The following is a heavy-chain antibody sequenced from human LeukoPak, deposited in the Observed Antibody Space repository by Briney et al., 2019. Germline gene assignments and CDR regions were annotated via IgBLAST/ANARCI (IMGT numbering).Heavy chain of an antibody. V-gene: IGHV4-34*01. CDR1: GGSFSGYY. J-gene: IGHJ4*02. CDR2: INHSGST. D-gene: IGHD6-13*01. Sequence: SDTLSLTCAVYGGSFSGYYWSWIRQPPGKGLEGIGEINHSGSTNYNPSLKRRGTISVDTSKNQFSLKLSSVTAADTAVYYCARGLSVDSSSFDYWGQGTLVTVSS. CDR3: ARGLSVDSSSFDY.